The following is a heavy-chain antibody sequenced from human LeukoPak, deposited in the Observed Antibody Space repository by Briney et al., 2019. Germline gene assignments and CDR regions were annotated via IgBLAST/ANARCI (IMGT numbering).Heavy chain of an antibody. J-gene: IGHJ4*02. CDR2: ISYDGSNK. Sequence: GGSLRLSCAASGFTFSSYAMHWVRQAPGKGLEWVAFISYDGSNKYYADSVKGRFTISRDNSKNTLYLQMNSLRAEDTAVYYCARVRDYYDSSGYPFYWGQGTLVTVSS. V-gene: IGHV3-30-3*01. D-gene: IGHD3-22*01. CDR1: GFTFSSYA. CDR3: ARVRDYYDSSGYPFY.